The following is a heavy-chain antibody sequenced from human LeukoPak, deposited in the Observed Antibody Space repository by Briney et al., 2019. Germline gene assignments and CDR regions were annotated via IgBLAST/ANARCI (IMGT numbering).Heavy chain of an antibody. CDR2: FDPEDRET. Sequence: ASVKVSCKVSGYTLTELSMHWVRQAPGKGLEWMGGFDPEDRETIYAQKFQGRVTMTEDTSTDTAYMELSSLRSEDTAMYYCATDLGSGSYDWFDPWGQGTLVTVSS. J-gene: IGHJ5*02. CDR3: ATDLGSGSYDWFDP. CDR1: GYTLTELS. V-gene: IGHV1-24*01. D-gene: IGHD3-10*01.